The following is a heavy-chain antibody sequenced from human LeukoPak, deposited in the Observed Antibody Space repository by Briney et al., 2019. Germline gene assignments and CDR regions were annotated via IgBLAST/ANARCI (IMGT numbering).Heavy chain of an antibody. Sequence: GGSLRLSCAVSGLTFSSYEMSWVGQAPGKGLDGVSYISSSGSTIYYADSVKGRFTISRDNAKNSLYLQMNSLRAEDTAVYYCATLGYSSGWYGIDYWGQGTLVTVSS. D-gene: IGHD6-19*01. CDR2: ISSSGSTI. V-gene: IGHV3-48*03. J-gene: IGHJ4*02. CDR3: ATLGYSSGWYGIDY. CDR1: GLTFSSYE.